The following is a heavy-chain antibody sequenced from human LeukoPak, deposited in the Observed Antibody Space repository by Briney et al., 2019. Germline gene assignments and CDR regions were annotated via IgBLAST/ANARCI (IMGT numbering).Heavy chain of an antibody. V-gene: IGHV3-23*01. Sequence: GGSLRLSCAASGFIFSSFAMSWVRQAPGKGLEWVSTITGSGAITYYADFVKGRFTISRDDSREMLFLQIDSLRAEDMAVYYCAKWGFTYGPGYSDLWGQGTLVTVSS. CDR2: ITGSGAIT. J-gene: IGHJ5*02. CDR3: AKWGFTYGPGYSDL. CDR1: GFIFSSFA. D-gene: IGHD3-10*01.